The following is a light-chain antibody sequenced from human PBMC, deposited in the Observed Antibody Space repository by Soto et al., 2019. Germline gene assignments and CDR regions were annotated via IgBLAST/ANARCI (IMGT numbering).Light chain of an antibody. CDR2: GAS. J-gene: IGKJ1*01. V-gene: IGKV3-15*01. CDR1: QSVGIN. CDR3: QQYTNWPRT. Sequence: EIVMTQSPATLSVSPGERATLSCRARQSVGINLAWYQQKSGQAPRLLIYGASTRATDLPVRFSGSGSGTEFTLTISSLQSEDFAVYYCQQYTNWPRTFGQGTKVEIQ.